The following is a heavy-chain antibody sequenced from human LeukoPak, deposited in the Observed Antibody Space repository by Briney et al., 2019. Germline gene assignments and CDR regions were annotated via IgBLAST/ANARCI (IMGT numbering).Heavy chain of an antibody. CDR1: GASISAYY. J-gene: IGHJ5*02. D-gene: IGHD3-10*01. Sequence: SETLSLTCTVSGASISAYYWSWIRQPPGKGLEWIGYINYSGNTNFNSSLKSRATISVDTSKNQFSLKLSSVTAADTAVYYCASFSWGSGSYNQEAIWSWFDPWGQGTLVIVSS. V-gene: IGHV4-59*08. CDR2: INYSGNT. CDR3: ASFSWGSGSYNQEAIWSWFDP.